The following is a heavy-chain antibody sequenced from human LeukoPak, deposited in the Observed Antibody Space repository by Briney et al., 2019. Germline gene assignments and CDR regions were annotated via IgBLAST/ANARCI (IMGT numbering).Heavy chain of an antibody. CDR3: ARYIDYGVGDGFDP. CDR1: GFTFSSYS. Sequence: GGSLRLSCAASGFTFSSYSMNWVRQAPGKGLEWVSSISSSSSYIYYADSVTGRFTISRDNAKNSLYLQMNSLRAEDTAVYYCARYIDYGVGDGFDPWGQGTLVTVSS. CDR2: ISSSSSYI. J-gene: IGHJ5*02. V-gene: IGHV3-21*01. D-gene: IGHD4-17*01.